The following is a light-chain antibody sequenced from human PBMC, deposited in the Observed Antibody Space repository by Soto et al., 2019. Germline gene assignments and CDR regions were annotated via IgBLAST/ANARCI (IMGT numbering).Light chain of an antibody. CDR2: KAS. J-gene: IGKJ1*01. CDR1: QSIGSW. Sequence: DIQMTQSPSTLSASVGDRVTITCGASQSIGSWLALYQQKPGKAPKLLIYKASSLDSGVPSRFSGSGSGTEFALTISSLQPDDFAGDYCHQYGSYSPLTFGQGTKVEIK. CDR3: HQYGSYSPLT. V-gene: IGKV1-5*03.